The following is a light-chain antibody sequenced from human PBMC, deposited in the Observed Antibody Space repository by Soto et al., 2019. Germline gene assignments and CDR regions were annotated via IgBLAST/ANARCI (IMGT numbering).Light chain of an antibody. CDR3: QQADIFPLS. V-gene: IGKV1-12*01. J-gene: IGKJ4*01. CDR2: AAS. Sequence: DIQMTQSPSSVSASVGDRVVITCRASQDISNYLAWYQQKPGDAPELLIYAASRLKRGVPSRFSGSVSGTDFTLIIDSLQPEDFATYYCQQADIFPLSFGGGTKVEI. CDR1: QDISNY.